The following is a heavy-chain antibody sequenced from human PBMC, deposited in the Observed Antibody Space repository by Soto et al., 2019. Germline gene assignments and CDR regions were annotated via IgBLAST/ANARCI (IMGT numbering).Heavy chain of an antibody. V-gene: IGHV5-51*01. J-gene: IGHJ6*02. CDR2: IYPGDSHT. CDR1: AYSFTTYS. CDR3: ARLGVAHYAMDA. Sequence: GESLNISCEGSAYSFTTYSIALVRQMPGKGLEWMGIIYPGDSHTTYSPSFQGQVTISADKSISTAYLQWSSLKASDSATYYCARLGVAHYAMDAWGQGTTVTVSS. D-gene: IGHD2-15*01.